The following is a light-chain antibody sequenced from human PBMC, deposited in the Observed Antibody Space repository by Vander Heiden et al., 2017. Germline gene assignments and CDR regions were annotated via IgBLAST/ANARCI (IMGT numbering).Light chain of an antibody. J-gene: IGKJ2*01. CDR1: QSINTN. V-gene: IGKV3-15*01. CDR2: DAS. Sequence: EIVMTQSQDTLSVSPGERATLSCRASQSINTNLAWYQHKPAQAPRLLIYDASTRATGGPARFSGSGSGTEFTLTISSLQSEDFGVYYCQQYNDWPPMYTFGQGTKLEIK. CDR3: QQYNDWPPMYT.